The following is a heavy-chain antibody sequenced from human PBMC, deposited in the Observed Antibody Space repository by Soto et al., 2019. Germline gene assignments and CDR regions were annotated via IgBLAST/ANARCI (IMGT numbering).Heavy chain of an antibody. J-gene: IGHJ4*02. D-gene: IGHD2-15*01. Sequence: QVQVVQSGAEVKKPGSSVKVSCKVSGDSFSSYAISLVRQAPGQGLELMGGIIPILTTANYAQKFQDRVTITADESTSTAYMEVSSLTSEDTAVYYCASKAGGGNYYILDFWGQGTLVTVSS. CDR2: IIPILTTA. V-gene: IGHV1-69*01. CDR3: ASKAGGGNYYILDF. CDR1: GDSFSSYA.